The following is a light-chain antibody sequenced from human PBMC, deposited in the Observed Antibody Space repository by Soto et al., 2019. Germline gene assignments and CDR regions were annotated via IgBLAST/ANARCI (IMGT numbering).Light chain of an antibody. J-gene: IGLJ1*01. CDR3: SSYTSDSSYV. CDR2: AVS. V-gene: IGLV2-14*01. CDR1: SSDVGLYDY. Sequence: HSALAQPASVSGSPGQSITISCTGTSSDVGLYDYVSWYQQHPGKAPQLMIYAVSNRPSGVSNRFSASKSGNTASLFISGLQAEDEADYYCSSYTSDSSYVFGSGTK.